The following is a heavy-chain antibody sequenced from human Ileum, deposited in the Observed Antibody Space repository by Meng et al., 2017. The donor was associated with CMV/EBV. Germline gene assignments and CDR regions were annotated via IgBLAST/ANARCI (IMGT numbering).Heavy chain of an antibody. J-gene: IGHJ4*02. V-gene: IGHV4-4*07. CDR2: ISPSGNI. Sequence: QVHLQEAGPGLVRPSETLSPTCTVSGDSISNYFWSWIRQPAGKKLEWIGRISPSGNINYIPSLKGRVTMSLDTSNNQIFLNLTSVTAADTALYYCARGESRGYYYFDYWGQGILVTVSS. D-gene: IGHD3-22*01. CDR3: ARGESRGYYYFDY. CDR1: GDSISNYF.